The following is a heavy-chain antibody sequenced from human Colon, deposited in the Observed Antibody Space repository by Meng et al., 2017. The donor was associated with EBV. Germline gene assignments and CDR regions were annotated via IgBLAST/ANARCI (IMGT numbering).Heavy chain of an antibody. CDR3: ARVSSGWDYFDY. D-gene: IGHD6-19*01. V-gene: IGHV4-31*03. CDR1: GGSVSSGGDY. J-gene: IGHJ4*02. CDR2: IYYSGST. Sequence: HVSLQELGPGLVNPSQTLPRTCTACGGSVSSGGDYWTWIRQHPGKGLEWFGHIYYSGSTFYNPSLKRRVIISIDTSKNQFSLNLRSVTAADTAVYYCARVSSGWDYFDYWGQGTLVTVSS.